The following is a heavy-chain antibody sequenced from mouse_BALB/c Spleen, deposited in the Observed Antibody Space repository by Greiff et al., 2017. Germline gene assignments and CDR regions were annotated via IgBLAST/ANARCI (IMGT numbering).Heavy chain of an antibody. CDR3: ARYNYYGSSYFAY. Sequence: EVQRVESGGGLVKPGGSLKLSCAASGFTFSSYTMSWVRQTPEKRLEWVATISSGGGNTYYPDSVKGRFTISRDNAKNNLYLQMSSLRSEDTALYYCARYNYYGSSYFAYWGQGTLVTVSA. J-gene: IGHJ3*01. CDR1: GFTFSSYT. V-gene: IGHV5-9*03. D-gene: IGHD1-1*01. CDR2: ISSGGGNT.